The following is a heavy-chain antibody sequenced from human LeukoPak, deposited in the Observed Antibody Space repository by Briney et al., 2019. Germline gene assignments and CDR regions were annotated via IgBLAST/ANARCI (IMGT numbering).Heavy chain of an antibody. CDR3: AKDGYYGAGTYPDY. D-gene: IGHD3-10*01. CDR1: GFTFSSYG. J-gene: IGHJ4*02. Sequence: GTSLRFSCAASGFTFSSYGMNWLRQAPGKGLEWVAVISYDGTNKFYVDYLRGRFTISRDNSKNTLYLQMNSLRAEDTAVYYCAKDGYYGAGTYPDYWGQGTLVTVSS. CDR2: ISYDGTNK. V-gene: IGHV3-30*18.